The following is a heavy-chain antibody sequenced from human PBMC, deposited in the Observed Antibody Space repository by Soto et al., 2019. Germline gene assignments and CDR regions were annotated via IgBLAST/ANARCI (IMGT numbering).Heavy chain of an antibody. D-gene: IGHD3-9*01. CDR2: IYWDDDK. Sequence: QITLKESGPTLVKPTQTLTLTCTFSGLSLSTSGVAVGWIRQPPGKALEWLALIYWDDDKRYSPSLKSRLTNTKDTSKNQVVLTMTNMDPVDTSTYYCAHRLARGATGLYFQHWGQGTPVTVSS. J-gene: IGHJ1*01. CDR1: GLSLSTSGVA. CDR3: AHRLARGATGLYFQH. V-gene: IGHV2-5*02.